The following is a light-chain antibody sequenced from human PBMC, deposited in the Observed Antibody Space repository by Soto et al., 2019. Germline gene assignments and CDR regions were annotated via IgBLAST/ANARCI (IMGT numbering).Light chain of an antibody. V-gene: IGLV2-18*01. J-gene: IGLJ1*01. CDR1: STDFVSYNR. Sequence: QSVLTQPPSVSGSPGQSVTISCTGTSTDFVSYNRVSWYQQPPGTAPKLMIYEVSKRPSGVPDRFSGSKSGNTASLTISGLQAADEAPYYCSLYKSENAYVFGTGTKVTVL. CDR3: SLYKSENAYV. CDR2: EVS.